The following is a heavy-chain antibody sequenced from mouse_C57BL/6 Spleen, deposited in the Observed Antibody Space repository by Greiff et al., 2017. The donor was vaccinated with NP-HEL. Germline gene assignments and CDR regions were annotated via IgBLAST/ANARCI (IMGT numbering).Heavy chain of an antibody. CDR3: ARGGPYSNYWYFDV. CDR1: GYTFTGYW. J-gene: IGHJ1*03. Sequence: SGAELMKPGASVKLSCKATGYTFTGYWIEWVKQRPGHGLEWIGEILPGSGSTNYNEKFKGKATFTADPSSNTAYMQLSSLTTEDSAIYYCARGGPYSNYWYFDVWGTGTTVTVSS. D-gene: IGHD2-5*01. V-gene: IGHV1-9*01. CDR2: ILPGSGST.